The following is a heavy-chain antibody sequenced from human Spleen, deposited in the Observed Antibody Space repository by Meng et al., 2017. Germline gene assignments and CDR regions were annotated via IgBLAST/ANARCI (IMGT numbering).Heavy chain of an antibody. Sequence: GGSLRLSCSASDFTFSAFTMNWVRQAPGKGLEWVSSISGTNTYIYYADSVKGRFTISRHNAKNSLYLQMNSLRAEDTAVYYCARDRGWELLGYFDHWGQGTLVTVSS. CDR1: DFTFSAFT. CDR3: ARDRGWELLGYFDH. V-gene: IGHV3-21*01. J-gene: IGHJ4*02. D-gene: IGHD1-26*01. CDR2: ISGTNTYI.